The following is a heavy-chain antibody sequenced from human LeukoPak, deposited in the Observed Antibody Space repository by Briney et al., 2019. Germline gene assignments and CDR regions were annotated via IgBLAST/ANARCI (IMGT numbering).Heavy chain of an antibody. Sequence: SETLSLTCTVSGGSISSGDYYWSWIRQPPGKGLEWIGEINHSGSTNYNPSLKSRVTISVDTSKNQFSLKLSSVTAADTAVYYCARSSRFAAAGTWAYWGQGTLVTVSS. CDR1: GGSISSGDYY. J-gene: IGHJ4*02. CDR2: INHSGST. D-gene: IGHD6-13*01. CDR3: ARSSRFAAAGTWAY. V-gene: IGHV4-39*07.